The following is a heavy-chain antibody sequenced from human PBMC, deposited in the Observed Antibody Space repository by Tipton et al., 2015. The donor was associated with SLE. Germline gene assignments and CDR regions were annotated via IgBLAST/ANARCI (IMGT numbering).Heavy chain of an antibody. CDR3: ARINVPTAMDFYYYYMDV. CDR2: TYYSGSP. Sequence: TLSLTCNVSGGSISSGGYYWSWIRQHPGKGLEWIGYTYYSGSPYYNPSLKSRVTISLDMSKNQFSLRPSSVTAADTAVYYCARINVPTAMDFYYYYMDVWGNGTTVTVSS. D-gene: IGHD2-2*01. CDR1: GGSISSGGYY. J-gene: IGHJ6*03. V-gene: IGHV4-31*03.